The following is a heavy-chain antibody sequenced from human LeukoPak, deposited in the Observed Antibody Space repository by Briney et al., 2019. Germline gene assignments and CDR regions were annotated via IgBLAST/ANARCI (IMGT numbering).Heavy chain of an antibody. J-gene: IGHJ6*02. V-gene: IGHV4-59*01. CDR1: GGSIRSSY. Sequence: PSETLSHTCTVSGGSIRSSYWSWIRQPPGKGLEWIGHIYYSGTTSGSTNYNPSLKSRVTISVDTSKNQFSLQVRSVTAADTAVYYCARGSGCYYYYGVDVWGQGTTVTVSS. CDR2: IYYSGTTSGST. D-gene: IGHD7-27*01. CDR3: ARGSGCYYYYGVDV.